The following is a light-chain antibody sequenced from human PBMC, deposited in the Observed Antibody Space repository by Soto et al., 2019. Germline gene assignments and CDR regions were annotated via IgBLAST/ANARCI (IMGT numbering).Light chain of an antibody. J-gene: IGKJ5*01. V-gene: IGKV1D-13*01. CDR1: QGIHTA. Sequence: IQLTQSPSSLSASVGDRVIITFRSSQGIHTALAWYQQKPGNAPMLLIYDASTVEAGVPSRFSGSGSGTDFTLTISSLQHEDFAIYYCQQFSNYPHVFGEGTRMEIK. CDR2: DAS. CDR3: QQFSNYPHV.